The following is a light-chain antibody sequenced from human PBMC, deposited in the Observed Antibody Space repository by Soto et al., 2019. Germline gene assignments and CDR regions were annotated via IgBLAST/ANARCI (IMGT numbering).Light chain of an antibody. J-gene: IGKJ4*01. CDR3: QQYGSSPLT. CDR1: QSVSSSY. V-gene: IGKV3-20*01. CDR2: GAS. Sequence: EIVLTQSPGSLSLSPGERATLSCRASQSVSSSYLAWYQQKPGQAPRLLIYGASSRATGLPARLSGSGSGTDFTLTISRLEPEDFAVYYCQQYGSSPLTFGGGTKVDIK.